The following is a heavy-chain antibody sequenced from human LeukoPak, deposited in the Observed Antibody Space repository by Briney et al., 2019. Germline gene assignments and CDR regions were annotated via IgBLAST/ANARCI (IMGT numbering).Heavy chain of an antibody. D-gene: IGHD3-10*01. CDR2: ISYDGSNK. Sequence: PGMSLRLSCAASGFTFSSYAMHWVRQAPGKGLEWVAVISYDGSNKYYADSVKGRFTISRDNSKNTLYLQMNSLRAEDTAVYYCARDKSYGSGTAFDYWGQGTLVTVSS. V-gene: IGHV3-30-3*01. CDR1: GFTFSSYA. J-gene: IGHJ4*02. CDR3: ARDKSYGSGTAFDY.